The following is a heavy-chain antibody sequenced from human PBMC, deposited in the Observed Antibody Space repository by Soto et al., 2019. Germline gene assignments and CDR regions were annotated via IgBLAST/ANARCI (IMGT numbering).Heavy chain of an antibody. CDR1: GFTFSSYW. J-gene: IGHJ4*02. D-gene: IGHD3-3*01. V-gene: IGHV3-7*01. CDR2: IKQDGSEK. CDR3: ARDKNVFWSVYESY. Sequence: EVQLVESGGGLVQPGGSLRLSCAASGFTFSSYWMSWVRQAPGKGLEWVANIKQDGSEKYYVDSVKGRFTISRDNVKNSLYLKRKSLRAEETAVYYCARDKNVFWSVYESYWGQGTLVTVSS.